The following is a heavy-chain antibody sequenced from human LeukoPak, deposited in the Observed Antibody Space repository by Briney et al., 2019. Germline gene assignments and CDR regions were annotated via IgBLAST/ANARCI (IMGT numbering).Heavy chain of an antibody. CDR1: GFTFISDA. CDR2: ISGSGGST. J-gene: IGHJ4*02. V-gene: IGHV3-23*01. CDR3: AKADTGSSGWYSRAWFFDY. Sequence: GGSLRLSCAASGFTFISDAMSWVRQAPGKGLEWVSAISGSGGSTYYADSVKGRFTISRDNSKNTLYLQMNSLRAEDTAVYYCAKADTGSSGWYSRAWFFDYWGQGTLVTVSS. D-gene: IGHD6-19*01.